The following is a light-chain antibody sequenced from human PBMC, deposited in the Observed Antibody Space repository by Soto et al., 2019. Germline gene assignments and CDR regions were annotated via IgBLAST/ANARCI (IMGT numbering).Light chain of an antibody. J-gene: IGKJ4*02. CDR3: EQYKNCPLT. CDR2: STS. Sequence: ALTGPLASKKESPGERATRSCRASRRFKTNLAWYEQKPGQAPRLLIDSTSTRATGIPARFSGSGCVTEFTPTISTLQSEDFAVSYCEQYKNCPLTFGGGTKV. V-gene: IGKV3-15*01. CDR1: RRFKTN.